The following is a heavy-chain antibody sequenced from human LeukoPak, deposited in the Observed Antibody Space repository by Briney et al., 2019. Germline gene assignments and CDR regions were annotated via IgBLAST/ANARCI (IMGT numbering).Heavy chain of an antibody. CDR3: ARQPGYSSGWYPFAYYYYYMDV. CDR1: GYTFTSYY. V-gene: IGHV1-46*01. Sequence: GASVKVSCKASGYTFTSYYMHWVRQAPGQGLEWMGIINPSGGSTSYAQKFQGRVTMTRDTSTSTVYMELSSLRSEDTAVYYCARQPGYSSGWYPFAYYYYYMDVWGKGTTVTISS. D-gene: IGHD6-19*01. J-gene: IGHJ6*03. CDR2: INPSGGST.